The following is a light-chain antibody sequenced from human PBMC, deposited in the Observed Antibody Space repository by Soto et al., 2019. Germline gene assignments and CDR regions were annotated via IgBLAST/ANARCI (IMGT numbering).Light chain of an antibody. V-gene: IGLV1-40*01. J-gene: IGLJ1*01. Sequence: QSVLTQPPSVSGAPGQTVTISCSGSSSNIGAGYDVPWYRQFPGTAPKLIIYANSDRPSGVPGRFSGSKSGTSASLAITGLQAEDEADYYCQSYDSSLIVSKVFGTGTKVTVL. CDR1: SSNIGAGYD. CDR3: QSYDSSLIVSKV. CDR2: ANS.